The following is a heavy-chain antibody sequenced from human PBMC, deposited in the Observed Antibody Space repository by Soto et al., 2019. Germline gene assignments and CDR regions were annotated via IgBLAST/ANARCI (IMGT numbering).Heavy chain of an antibody. V-gene: IGHV3-23*01. J-gene: IGHJ6*02. CDR1: GFTFSSYA. D-gene: IGHD3-10*01. Sequence: GGSLRLSCAASGFTFSSYAMSWVRQAPGKGLEWVSAISGSGGSTYYADSVKGRFTISRDNSKNTLYLQMNSLRAEDTAVYYCAAPMVRGVIRRRQYYGMDVWGQGTTVTVSS. CDR2: ISGSGGST. CDR3: AAPMVRGVIRRRQYYGMDV.